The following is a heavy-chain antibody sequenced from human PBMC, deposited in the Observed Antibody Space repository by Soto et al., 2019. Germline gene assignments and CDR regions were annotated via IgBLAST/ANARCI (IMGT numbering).Heavy chain of an antibody. CDR2: ISTFHGNT. D-gene: IGHD2-2*01. V-gene: IGHV1-18*04. Sequence: ASVKVSCKASGYTFTSYCISWVLQAPGQGLEWMGWISTFHGNTNYAQKFQGSVTMTRDTSISTAYMELSRLRSDDTAVYYCARISSSTSRDAKGPNWFDPWGQGTLVTVSS. CDR1: GYTFTSYC. J-gene: IGHJ5*02. CDR3: ARISSSTSRDAKGPNWFDP.